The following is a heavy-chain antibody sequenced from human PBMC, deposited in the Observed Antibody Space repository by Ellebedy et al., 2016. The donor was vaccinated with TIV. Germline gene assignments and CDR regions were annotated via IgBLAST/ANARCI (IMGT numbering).Heavy chain of an antibody. Sequence: AASVKVSCKASGYTFTDYGVSWVRQAPGQGLEWMGWVRADDGNTNYAQKLQGRVIMTTDTSTSTAYMGLRGLRSDDTAVYFCARERNKWNDIYRAFDIWGQGTMVTVSS. CDR3: ARERNKWNDIYRAFDI. CDR2: VRADDGNT. D-gene: IGHD1-1*01. V-gene: IGHV1-18*04. CDR1: GYTFTDYG. J-gene: IGHJ3*02.